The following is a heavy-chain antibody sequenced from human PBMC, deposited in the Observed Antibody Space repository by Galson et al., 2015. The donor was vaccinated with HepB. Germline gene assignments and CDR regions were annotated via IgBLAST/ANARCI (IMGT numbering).Heavy chain of an antibody. V-gene: IGHV1-69*04. J-gene: IGHJ3*02. Sequence: SVKVSCKASGGTFSSYAISWVRQAPGQGLEWMGRIIPILGIANYAQKFQGRVTITADKSTSTAYMELSSLRSEDTAVYYCARDPPHYYDSSSGAFDIWGQGTMVTVSS. D-gene: IGHD3-22*01. CDR2: IIPILGIA. CDR3: ARDPPHYYDSSSGAFDI. CDR1: GGTFSSYA.